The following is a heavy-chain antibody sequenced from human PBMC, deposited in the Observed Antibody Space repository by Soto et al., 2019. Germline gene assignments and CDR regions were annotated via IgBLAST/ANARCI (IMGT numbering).Heavy chain of an antibody. CDR1: GLTLTELP. CDR2: FDPEVGET. V-gene: IGHV1-24*01. D-gene: IGHD4-4*01. Sequence: QVQLVQSGAEMKKPGASVKVSCKVSGLTLTELPMHWVRQAPGKGLEWMGAFDPEVGETFFAQIFQGRIILTEDTNINPAYMEVTSLRSEDTAVYYFAAPLHLQAVALWGQGKLASVSS. J-gene: IGHJ3*01. CDR3: AAPLHLQAVAL.